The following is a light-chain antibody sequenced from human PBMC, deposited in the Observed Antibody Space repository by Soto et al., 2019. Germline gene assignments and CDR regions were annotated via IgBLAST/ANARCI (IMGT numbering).Light chain of an antibody. J-gene: IGLJ3*02. CDR1: SSNIGAGYD. CDR2: GNS. V-gene: IGLV1-40*01. Sequence: QSVLTQPPSVSGAPGQRVTISCTGSSSNIGAGYDVHWYQQLPGTAPKLLIYGNSNRPSGVPDRFSGSKSGTSASLAITGLQDEDEADYYCQSYDSSPWVFGGGTKLTVL. CDR3: QSYDSSPWV.